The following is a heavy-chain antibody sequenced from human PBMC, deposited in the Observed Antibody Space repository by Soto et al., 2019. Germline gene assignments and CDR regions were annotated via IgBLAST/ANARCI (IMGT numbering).Heavy chain of an antibody. J-gene: IGHJ5*02. V-gene: IGHV1-69*13. D-gene: IGHD6-6*01. CDR2: IIPIFGTA. Sequence: GASVKVSCKASGGTFSSYAISWVRQAPGQGLEWMGGIIPIFGTANYAQKFQGRVTITADESTSTAYMELSSLRSEDTAVYYCATYSGSSSRWFDPRGQGTLVTVSS. CDR1: GGTFSSYA. CDR3: ATYSGSSSRWFDP.